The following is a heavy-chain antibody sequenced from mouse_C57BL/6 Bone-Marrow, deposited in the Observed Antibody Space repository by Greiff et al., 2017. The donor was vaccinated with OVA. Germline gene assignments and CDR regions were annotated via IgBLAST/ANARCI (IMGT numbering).Heavy chain of an antibody. CDR3: VRGDWAYWYFDV. V-gene: IGHV1-19*01. D-gene: IGHD4-1*01. CDR1: GYTFTDYY. Sequence: EVQLQQSGPVLVKPGASVKMSCKASGYTFTDYYMNWVKQSHGKSLEWIGVINPYNGGTSYNQKFKGKATLTVDKSSSTAYMELNSLTSEDSAVYYCVRGDWAYWYFDVWGTGTTVTVSS. CDR2: INPYNGGT. J-gene: IGHJ1*03.